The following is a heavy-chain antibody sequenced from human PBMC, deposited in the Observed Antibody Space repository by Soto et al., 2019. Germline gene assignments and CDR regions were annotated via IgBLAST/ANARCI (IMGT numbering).Heavy chain of an antibody. CDR3: ARGTYRSKTDYDY. CDR1: GSTFSDYY. D-gene: IGHD6-13*01. J-gene: IGHJ4*02. V-gene: IGHV3-11*01. Sequence: QVQLVESGGGLVKPGGSLRLPCAASGSTFSDYYMTWIRQAPGSGREWVSYISSSSGTISYANSVKGRFTISRDNAQNSLYLQMTSLRAEDTAVYYCARGTYRSKTDYDYWGQGTLVTVSS. CDR2: ISSSSGTI.